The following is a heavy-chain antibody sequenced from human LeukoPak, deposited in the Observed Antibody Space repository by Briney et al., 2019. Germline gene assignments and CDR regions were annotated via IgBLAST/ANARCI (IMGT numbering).Heavy chain of an antibody. V-gene: IGHV4-39*01. CDR2: IYYSGST. CDR3: ARATMARGNWFDP. Sequence: SETLSLTCTVSGASFTSNNYYWGWVRQPPGKGLEWIGTIYYSGSTYYNPSLKSRVTISADTSKNQFSLKLSSVTAADTAVYYCARATMARGNWFDPWGQGTLVTVSS. D-gene: IGHD3-10*01. J-gene: IGHJ5*02. CDR1: GASFTSNNYY.